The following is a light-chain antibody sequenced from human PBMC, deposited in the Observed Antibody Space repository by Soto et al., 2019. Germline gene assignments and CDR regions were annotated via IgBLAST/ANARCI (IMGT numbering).Light chain of an antibody. Sequence: SYEPTQPPSGSVAPGQTAWITCERNNIGDKNVHWYQQRPGQAPVLVVFDNSDRPSGIPERLSGSHTDNTATLTISRVAAGEESDYYSQVWDRSSDEDVVGSGTKVTV. CDR2: DNS. CDR3: QVWDRSSDEDV. V-gene: IGLV3-21*02. CDR1: NIGDKN. J-gene: IGLJ1*01.